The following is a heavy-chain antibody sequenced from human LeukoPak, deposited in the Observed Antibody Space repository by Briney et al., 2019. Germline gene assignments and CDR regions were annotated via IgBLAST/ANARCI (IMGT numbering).Heavy chain of an antibody. V-gene: IGHV4-34*01. D-gene: IGHD6-13*01. J-gene: IGHJ4*02. CDR2: INHSGST. Sequence: PSETLSLTCAVYGGSFSGYYWSWIRQPPGKGLEWIGEINHSGSTNYNPSLKSRVTISVDTSKNQFSLKLSSVTAADTAVYYCARQGGYSSSWYEDYWGQGTLVTVSS. CDR3: ARQGGYSSSWYEDY. CDR1: GGSFSGYY.